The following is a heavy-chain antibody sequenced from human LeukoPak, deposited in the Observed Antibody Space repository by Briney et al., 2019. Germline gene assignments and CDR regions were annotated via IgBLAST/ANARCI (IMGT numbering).Heavy chain of an antibody. D-gene: IGHD3-10*01. CDR2: IIPILGIA. J-gene: IGHJ4*02. Sequence: SVKVSCKASGGTFSSYAISWVRQSPGQGLEWMGRIIPILGIANYAHKFQGRVTITADKSTSTAYMELSSLRSEDTAVYYCARGGDSLSYYFDYWGQGTLVTVSS. CDR1: GGTFSSYA. V-gene: IGHV1-69*04. CDR3: ARGGDSLSYYFDY.